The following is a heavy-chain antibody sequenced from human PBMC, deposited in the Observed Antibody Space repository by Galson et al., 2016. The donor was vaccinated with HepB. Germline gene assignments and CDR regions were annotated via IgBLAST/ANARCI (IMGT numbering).Heavy chain of an antibody. Sequence: SLRLSCAASGFTFSSYGMHWVRQAPGKGLEWVAVISYDGSYKYYADSVKGRFTISRDNSMDTLYLQMNSLRAEDTAVYYCARVTVWGLYFQQWGQGTLVIVSS. CDR2: ISYDGSYK. J-gene: IGHJ1*01. CDR3: ARVTVWGLYFQQ. D-gene: IGHD4-17*01. CDR1: GFTFSSYG. V-gene: IGHV3-30*03.